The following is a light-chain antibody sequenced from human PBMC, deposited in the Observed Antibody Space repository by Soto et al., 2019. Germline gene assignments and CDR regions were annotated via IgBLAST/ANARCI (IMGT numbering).Light chain of an antibody. CDR3: QQANSFPRT. Sequence: DIQMTQSPSSLSASVGDRVTITCRASQSISSYLNWYQQKPWKAPKLLIYAASSLQSGVPSRFSGSGSGTDFTLTISRLQPEDFATYYCQQANSFPRTFGQGTKLEIK. V-gene: IGKV1-39*01. J-gene: IGKJ1*01. CDR1: QSISSY. CDR2: AAS.